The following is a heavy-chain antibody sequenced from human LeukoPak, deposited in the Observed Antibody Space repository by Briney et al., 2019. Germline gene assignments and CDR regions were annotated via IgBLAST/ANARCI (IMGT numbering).Heavy chain of an antibody. D-gene: IGHD2-2*01. CDR1: GFTFSQHW. CDR3: ASRAEDIVVVPAPMDV. Sequence: GGSLRLSCAASGFTFSQHWMHWVRQAPGKGLVWVSRINSDGSSTSYADSVKGRFTISRDNAKNTLYLQMNSLRAEDTAVYYCASRAEDIVVVPAPMDVWGQGTTVTVSS. CDR2: INSDGSST. J-gene: IGHJ6*02. V-gene: IGHV3-74*01.